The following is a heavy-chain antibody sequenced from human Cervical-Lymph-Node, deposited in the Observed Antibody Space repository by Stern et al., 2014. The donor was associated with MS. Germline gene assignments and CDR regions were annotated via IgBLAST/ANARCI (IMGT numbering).Heavy chain of an antibody. CDR2: ISSSGNT. CDR3: ARRSTVTTFLFYFDL. D-gene: IGHD4-17*01. Sequence: QVQLQESGPGLVRPSQTLSLACTVSGGSISSAGYSWTWIRQPPGKGLEWIGDISSSGNTYYNPSLASRLTISIDTSENQFSLRLYSLTAADTAVYYCARRSTVTTFLFYFDLWGRGTLVTVSS. V-gene: IGHV4-31*03. J-gene: IGHJ2*01. CDR1: GGSISSAGYS.